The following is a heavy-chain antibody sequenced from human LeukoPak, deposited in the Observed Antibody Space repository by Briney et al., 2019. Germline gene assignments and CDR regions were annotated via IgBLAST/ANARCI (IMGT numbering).Heavy chain of an antibody. Sequence: ASVKVSCKASGGTFSSYAISWVRQAPGHGLEWMGGIIPIFGTANYAQKFQGRVTITADESTSTAYMELSSLRSEDTAVYYCAREPSRGPAAISNPWGQGTLVTVSS. CDR1: GGTFSSYA. J-gene: IGHJ5*02. CDR2: IIPIFGTA. D-gene: IGHD2-2*02. CDR3: AREPSRGPAAISNP. V-gene: IGHV1-69*13.